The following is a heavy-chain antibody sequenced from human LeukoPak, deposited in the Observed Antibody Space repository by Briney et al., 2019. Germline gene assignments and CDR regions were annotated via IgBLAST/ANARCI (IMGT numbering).Heavy chain of an antibody. CDR3: AQEVGYCAGATCFFTY. D-gene: IGHD2-8*02. Sequence: PGGSLRLSCVASRFSFKTYAMSWVRQAPGKGLEWISGISATGGSTYSADSVKGRSTISRDNSGNILYLQMNRLRAEDTAVYFCAQEVGYCAGATCFFTYWGQGTLVTVSS. V-gene: IGHV3-23*01. CDR2: ISATGGST. CDR1: RFSFKTYA. J-gene: IGHJ1*01.